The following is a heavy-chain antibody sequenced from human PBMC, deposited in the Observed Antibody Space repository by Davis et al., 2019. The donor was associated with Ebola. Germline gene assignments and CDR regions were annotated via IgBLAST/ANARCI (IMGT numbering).Heavy chain of an antibody. D-gene: IGHD2-2*01. CDR3: ARPDCSSTSCYDAFDI. Sequence: PGGSLRLSCKGSGYSFTSYWINWVRQLPGKGLEWMGRIDPSDSYTNYSPSFQGHVTISADKSISTAYLQWSSLKASDTAMYYCARPDCSSTSCYDAFDIWGQGTMVTVSS. V-gene: IGHV5-10-1*01. CDR1: GYSFTSYW. CDR2: IDPSDSYT. J-gene: IGHJ3*02.